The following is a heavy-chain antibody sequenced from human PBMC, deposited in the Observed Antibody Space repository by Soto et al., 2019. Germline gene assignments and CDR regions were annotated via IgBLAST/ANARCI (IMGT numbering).Heavy chain of an antibody. D-gene: IGHD2-2*01. V-gene: IGHV4-31*03. J-gene: IGHJ5*02. Sequence: KPSETLSLTCTVSGDSISGGASFWSWIRQPPGKGLEWIANVYYSGSSYYNPSLKSRLTISVDTTKNQSSLQLKSMTAADTAVYYCAKLSCTSSTCYFPGWFDPWGQGTLVTVSS. CDR2: VYYSGSS. CDR1: GDSISGGASF. CDR3: AKLSCTSSTCYFPGWFDP.